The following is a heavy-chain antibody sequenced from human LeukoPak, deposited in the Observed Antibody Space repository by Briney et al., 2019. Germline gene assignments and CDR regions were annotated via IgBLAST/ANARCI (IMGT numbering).Heavy chain of an antibody. CDR3: ARDRYGMDV. V-gene: IGHV1-46*01. J-gene: IGHJ6*02. CDR1: GYTFTTYY. CDR2: INPSGGST. Sequence: GASVKVSCKASGYTFTTYYMHWVRQAPGQGLEWMGIINPSGGSTNYAQNFQGRVTMTSDTSTSTVYMELSSLRSEDTAVYYCARDRYGMDVWGQGTTVTVSS.